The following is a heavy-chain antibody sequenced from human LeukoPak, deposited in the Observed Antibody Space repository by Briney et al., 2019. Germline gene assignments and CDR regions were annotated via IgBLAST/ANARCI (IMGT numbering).Heavy chain of an antibody. CDR2: ISSSGSTI. Sequence: GGSLRLSCAASGFTFSDYYMSWICQAPGKGLEWVSYISSSGSTIYYADSVKGRFTISRDNAKNSLYLQMNSLRAEDTAVYYCARSTPEDIVVVPAAIPGYFQHWGQGTLVTVSS. CDR1: GFTFSDYY. CDR3: ARSTPEDIVVVPAAIPGYFQH. V-gene: IGHV3-11*01. J-gene: IGHJ1*01. D-gene: IGHD2-2*02.